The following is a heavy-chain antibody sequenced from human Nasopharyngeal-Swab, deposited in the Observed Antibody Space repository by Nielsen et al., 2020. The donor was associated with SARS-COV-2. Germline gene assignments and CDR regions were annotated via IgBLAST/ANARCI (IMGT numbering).Heavy chain of an antibody. Sequence: SETLSLTCSVSGGSISSDYWSWIRQPPGKGLEWTGYIYYSGSTNYNPSLKSRVTISVDTSQNQFSLKLSSVTAADTAVYYCASVSHYGSGIYGYYYYYMDVWGKGTTVTVSS. CDR1: GGSISSDY. CDR2: IYYSGST. J-gene: IGHJ6*03. V-gene: IGHV4-59*01. D-gene: IGHD3-10*01. CDR3: ASVSHYGSGIYGYYYYYMDV.